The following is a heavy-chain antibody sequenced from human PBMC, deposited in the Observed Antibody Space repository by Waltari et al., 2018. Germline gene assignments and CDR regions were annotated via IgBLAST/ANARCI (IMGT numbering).Heavy chain of an antibody. CDR2: INPSGGST. CDR1: GYTFTNYY. J-gene: IGHJ4*02. CDR3: AREEVSSAFDY. Sequence: QVQLVQSGAEVKKPGASVKVSCEASGYTFTNYYIHWVRQAPGQGLEWMGIINPSGGSTSYAQKFQGRVTMTRDTSTSTVYMELSSLRSEDTAVYYCAREEVSSAFDYWGQGTLVTVSS. V-gene: IGHV1-46*01. D-gene: IGHD6-6*01.